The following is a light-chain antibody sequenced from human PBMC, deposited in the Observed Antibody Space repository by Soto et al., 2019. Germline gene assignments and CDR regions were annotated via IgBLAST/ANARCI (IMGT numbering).Light chain of an antibody. V-gene: IGKV3-20*01. J-gene: IGKJ1*01. CDR3: PQYGAFPWT. CDR1: ESVYNIN. Sequence: EVVLTQSPGTLSLSPGERATLLCRASESVYNINLAWYQQQPGQAPRVLIYGVSTRATGVPDRFSGSGSGTDFTLTISRLEPEDFAVYFCPQYGAFPWTFGQGTKVEIK. CDR2: GVS.